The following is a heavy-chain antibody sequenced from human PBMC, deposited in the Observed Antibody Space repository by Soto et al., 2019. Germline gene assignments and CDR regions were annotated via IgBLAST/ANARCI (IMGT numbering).Heavy chain of an antibody. CDR1: GFTVSSNY. D-gene: IGHD1-26*01. V-gene: IGHV3-53*01. J-gene: IGHJ3*02. CDR2: IYSGGST. CDR3: ARDGSWELDAFDI. Sequence: GGSLRLSCAASGFTVSSNYMSWVRQAPGKGLEWVAVIYSGGSTYYADSVKGRFTISIDNSKNTLYLQMNSLRSEDTAVYYCARDGSWELDAFDIWGQGTMVTVSS.